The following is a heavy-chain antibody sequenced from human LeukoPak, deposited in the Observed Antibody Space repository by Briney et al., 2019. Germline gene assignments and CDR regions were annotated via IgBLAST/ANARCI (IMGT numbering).Heavy chain of an antibody. CDR1: GGSISSYY. V-gene: IGHV4-59*01. D-gene: IGHD5-18*01. J-gene: IGHJ4*02. Sequence: SETLSLTCTVSGGSISSYYWSWSRQPPGMGLEWIGYIYYSGSTNYNPSLKSRVTISVDTSKNQFSLKLSSVTAADTAVYYCAREGYSYGLFDYWGQGTLVTVSS. CDR2: IYYSGST. CDR3: AREGYSYGLFDY.